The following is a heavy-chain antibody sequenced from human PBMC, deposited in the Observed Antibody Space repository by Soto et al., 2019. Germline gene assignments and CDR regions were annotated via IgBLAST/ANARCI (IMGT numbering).Heavy chain of an antibody. CDR2: IYYTGST. CDR3: AKYRRTDAEGYTFDY. V-gene: IGHV4-59*01. J-gene: IGHJ4*02. D-gene: IGHD2-15*01. Sequence: PSETLSLTCTVSGGSISGYYWSWIRQPPGKGLEWIGFIYYTGSTKYNLSLRSRVTMSVDTAKNQFSLQLNSVTAADTAVYFCAKYRRTDAEGYTFDYWGQGAQVTVSS. CDR1: GGSISGYY.